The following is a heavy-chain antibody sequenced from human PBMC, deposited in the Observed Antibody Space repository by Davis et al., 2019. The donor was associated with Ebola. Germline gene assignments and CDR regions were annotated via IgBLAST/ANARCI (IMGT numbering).Heavy chain of an antibody. J-gene: IGHJ4*02. CDR2: ISSDGGIT. D-gene: IGHD4-17*01. Sequence: PGGSLRLSCAASGFTFSAHSMNWVRQAPGKGLVYVSRISSDGGITSYADSVKGRFTISRDNAKSTLYLQMNSLTAEDTAVYYCVRTTYGAPEYWGQGTLVTVSS. CDR1: GFTFSAHS. V-gene: IGHV3-74*01. CDR3: VRTTYGAPEY.